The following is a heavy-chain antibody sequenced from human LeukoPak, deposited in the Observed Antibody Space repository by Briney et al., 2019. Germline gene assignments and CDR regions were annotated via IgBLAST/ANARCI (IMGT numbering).Heavy chain of an antibody. CDR2: INPNSGGT. D-gene: IGHD3-9*01. Sequence: ASVKVSCKASGYTFTGYYMHWVRQAPGQGLEWMGWINPNSGGTNYAQKFQGRVTMTRDTSISTAYMELSRLRSDDTAVYYCARDGPWLLSQYYFDYWGQGTLVTVSS. V-gene: IGHV1-2*02. CDR3: ARDGPWLLSQYYFDY. J-gene: IGHJ4*02. CDR1: GYTFTGYY.